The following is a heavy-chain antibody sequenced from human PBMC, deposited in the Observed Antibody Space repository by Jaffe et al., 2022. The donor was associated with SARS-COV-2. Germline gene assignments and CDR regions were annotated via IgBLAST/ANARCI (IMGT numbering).Heavy chain of an antibody. CDR2: ISSSSAYI. V-gene: IGHV3-21*01. CDR3: ARGDNYGPARLDY. CDR1: GFTFSSYS. Sequence: EVQLVESGGGLVKPGGSLRLSCAASGFTFSSYSMNWVRQAPGKGLEWVSSISSSSAYIYYADSMKGRLTISRDNAKNSLYLQMNSLRAEDTAVYYCARGDNYGPARLDYWGQGTLVTVSS. J-gene: IGHJ4*02. D-gene: IGHD5-18*01.